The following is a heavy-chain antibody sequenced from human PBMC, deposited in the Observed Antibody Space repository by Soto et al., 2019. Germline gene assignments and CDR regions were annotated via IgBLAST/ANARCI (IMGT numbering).Heavy chain of an antibody. V-gene: IGHV3-9*01. CDR1: GFSFDDYS. CDR3: ARGRIVGSASGKGFYFAY. Sequence: GGSLRLSCSASGFSFDDYSMHWVRQPPGKGLEWVSGVSGNSDNIIYADSVRGRFTISRDNAKNSLYLQMNGLRVEDTALYYCARGRIVGSASGKGFYFAYWGQGTLVTVSS. D-gene: IGHD1-26*01. CDR2: VSGNSDNI. J-gene: IGHJ4*02.